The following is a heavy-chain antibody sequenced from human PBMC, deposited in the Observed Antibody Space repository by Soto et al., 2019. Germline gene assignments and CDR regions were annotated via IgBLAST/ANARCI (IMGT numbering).Heavy chain of an antibody. CDR3: TRGPRLSSARTGAY. J-gene: IGHJ4*02. V-gene: IGHV3-74*01. D-gene: IGHD6-6*01. CDR1: GFAFDAYW. Sequence: EVHLVESGGGLVQPGGSLRLSCVASGFAFDAYWMHWVRQVPGEGPVWVSRIDYDGTTTTYADSVKGRFTISRDNAKNTLYLQMNSLRAEDTGIYYCTRGPRLSSARTGAYWGQGTLVTVSS. CDR2: IDYDGTTT.